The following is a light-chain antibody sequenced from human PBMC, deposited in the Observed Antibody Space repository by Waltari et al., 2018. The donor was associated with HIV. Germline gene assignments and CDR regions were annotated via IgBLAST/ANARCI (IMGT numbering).Light chain of an antibody. CDR2: AAS. CDR3: QQSYITPYT. Sequence: IQITQSPSSRSASVGDRVTMPCRASQSISSHLNWYQENPGKAPKALIYAASSLQSEVPSRFSGSGSGTDFTLIISNLQPEDFATYYCQQSYITPYTFGQGTKLEI. V-gene: IGKV1-39*01. CDR1: QSISSH. J-gene: IGKJ2*01.